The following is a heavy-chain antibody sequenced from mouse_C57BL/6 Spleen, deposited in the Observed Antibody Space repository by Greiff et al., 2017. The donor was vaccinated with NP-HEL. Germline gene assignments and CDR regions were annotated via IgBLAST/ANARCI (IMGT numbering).Heavy chain of an antibody. J-gene: IGHJ2*01. D-gene: IGHD2-2*01. Sequence: VKLMESGAELVRPGASVTLSCKASGYTFTDYEMHWVKQTPVHGLEWIGAIDPETGGTAYNQKFKGKAILTADKSSSTAYMELRSLTSEDSAVYYCTRHGYLDYWGKGTTLTVSS. CDR1: GYTFTDYE. CDR3: TRHGYLDY. CDR2: IDPETGGT. V-gene: IGHV1-15*01.